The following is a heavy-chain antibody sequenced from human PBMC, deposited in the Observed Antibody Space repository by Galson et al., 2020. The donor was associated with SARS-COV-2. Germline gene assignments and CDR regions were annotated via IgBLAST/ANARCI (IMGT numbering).Heavy chain of an antibody. CDR1: GFTFQSYD. D-gene: IGHD3-10*01. V-gene: IGHV3-33*01. Sequence: GGSLRLSCAASGFTFQSYDMHWVRQAPGKGLEWVAVIWSAGNSKYYADSVKGRFTISRDNSKNTLFLQLNSLRVDDTAIYYCARRSDWRGSDGMDVWGQGTTVTVSS. CDR3: ARRSDWRGSDGMDV. J-gene: IGHJ6*02. CDR2: IWSAGNSK.